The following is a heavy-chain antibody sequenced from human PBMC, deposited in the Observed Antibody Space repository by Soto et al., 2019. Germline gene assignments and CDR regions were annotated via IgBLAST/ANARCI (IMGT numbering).Heavy chain of an antibody. V-gene: IGHV3-33*01. D-gene: IGHD6-6*01. Sequence: QVQLVESGGGVVQPGRSLRLSCAASGFTFSSYGMHWVRQAPGKGLEWVAVIWYDGSNKYYADSVKGRFTISRDNSKNTLYLQMNSLRAEDTAVYYCARAKGIAARLGVDVWDQGTTVTVSS. CDR1: GFTFSSYG. CDR3: ARAKGIAARLGVDV. CDR2: IWYDGSNK. J-gene: IGHJ6*02.